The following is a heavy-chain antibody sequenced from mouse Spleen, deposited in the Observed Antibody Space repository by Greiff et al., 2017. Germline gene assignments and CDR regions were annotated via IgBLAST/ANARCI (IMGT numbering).Heavy chain of an antibody. V-gene: IGHV1S81*02. J-gene: IGHJ2*01. CDR2: INPSNGGT. CDR1: GYTFTSYY. Sequence: QVQLQQPGAELVKPGASVKLSCKASGYTFTSYYMYWVKQRPGQGLEWIGGINPSNGGTNCNEKFKSKATLTVDKSSSTAYMQLSSLTSEDSAVYYCTRELRPAFFDYWGQGTTLTVSS. D-gene: IGHD1-2*01. CDR3: TRELRPAFFDY.